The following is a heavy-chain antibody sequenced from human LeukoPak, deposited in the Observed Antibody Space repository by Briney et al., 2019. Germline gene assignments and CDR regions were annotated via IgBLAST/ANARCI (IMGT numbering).Heavy chain of an antibody. CDR1: GGSFSGYY. D-gene: IGHD1-26*01. V-gene: IGHV4-34*01. CDR2: INHSGST. J-gene: IGHJ3*02. Sequence: PSETLSLTCAVYGGSFSGYYWSWIRQPPGKGLEWIGEINHSGSTNYNPSLKSRVTISVDTSKNQFSLKLSSVTAADTAVYYCARRRGSYYLGAFDIWGQGTMVTVSS. CDR3: ARRRGSYYLGAFDI.